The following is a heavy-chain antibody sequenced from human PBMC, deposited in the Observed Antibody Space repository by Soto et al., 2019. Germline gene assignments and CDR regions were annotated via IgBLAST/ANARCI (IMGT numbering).Heavy chain of an antibody. CDR1: GGTFRNHV. V-gene: IGHV1-69*01. CDR2: IIPLLGTS. CDR3: ARYSEFSEGYIPGLDF. D-gene: IGHD1-26*01. J-gene: IGHJ6*02. Sequence: QVHLLQSGAEVKKPGSSVKVSCKASGGTFRNHVFNWVRHAPGQGLEWMGGIIPLLGTSNYSLKFLGRFTITADDSSSTVYMELSSLTSDDTAVYYCARYSEFSEGYIPGLDFWGQGTTVTVSS.